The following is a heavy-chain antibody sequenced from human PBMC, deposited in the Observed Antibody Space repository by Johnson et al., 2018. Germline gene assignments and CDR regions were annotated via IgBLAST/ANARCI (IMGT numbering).Heavy chain of an antibody. V-gene: IGHV3-33*01. CDR1: GFTFSSYG. J-gene: IGHJ3*02. Sequence: QVQLVESGGGVVQPGRSLRLSCAASGFTFSSYGMHWVRQAPGKGLEWVAVIWYDGSNKYYADSVKGRFTISRDNSKNTLYLQMNSLRAEDTAVYYCARDGLRTVVYAFAIWGQGTMVTVSS. CDR2: IWYDGSNK. D-gene: IGHD4-23*01. CDR3: ARDGLRTVVYAFAI.